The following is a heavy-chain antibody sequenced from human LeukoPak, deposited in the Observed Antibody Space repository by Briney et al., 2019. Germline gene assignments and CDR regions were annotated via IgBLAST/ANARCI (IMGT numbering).Heavy chain of an antibody. CDR2: IHYSGST. V-gene: IGHV4-39*07. CDR3: ARTTEGGYTYGYFYYYYMDV. Sequence: SETLSLTCTVSGGSINSGDYYWVWIRQPPGKGLEWIGSIHYSGSTSYNPSLKSRVTISVDTSKNQFSLKLRSVTAADTAVYYCARTTEGGYTYGYFYYYYMDVWGKGTTVTISS. D-gene: IGHD5-18*01. J-gene: IGHJ6*03. CDR1: GGSINSGDYY.